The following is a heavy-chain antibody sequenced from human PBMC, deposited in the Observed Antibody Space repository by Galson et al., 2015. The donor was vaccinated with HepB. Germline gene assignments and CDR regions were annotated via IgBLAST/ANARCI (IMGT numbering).Heavy chain of an antibody. CDR3: ARSSTSTEYSSSPPDYYYYYYIDV. Sequence: SLRLSCAASGFTFSSYAMSWVRQAPGKGLQCVSVISTGGITYYADSVKGRFTISRDSAKNSLYLQMNSLRAEDTAVYYCARSSTSTEYSSSPPDYYYYYYIDVWGKGTTVTVSS. V-gene: IGHV3-23*01. D-gene: IGHD6-6*01. J-gene: IGHJ6*03. CDR2: ISTGGIT. CDR1: GFTFSSYA.